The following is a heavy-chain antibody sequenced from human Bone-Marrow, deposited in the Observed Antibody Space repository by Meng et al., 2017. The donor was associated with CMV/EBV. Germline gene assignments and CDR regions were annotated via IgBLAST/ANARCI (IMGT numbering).Heavy chain of an antibody. Sequence: SVKVSCKASGGTFSSYAISWVRQAPGQGLEWMGGIIPIFGTANYAQKFQGRVTITADKSTSTAYMELSSLRSEDTAVYYCASDHSNYGTLNFDYWGQGTLVTVSS. CDR1: GGTFSSYA. CDR3: ASDHSNYGTLNFDY. J-gene: IGHJ4*02. V-gene: IGHV1-69*06. CDR2: IIPIFGTA. D-gene: IGHD4-11*01.